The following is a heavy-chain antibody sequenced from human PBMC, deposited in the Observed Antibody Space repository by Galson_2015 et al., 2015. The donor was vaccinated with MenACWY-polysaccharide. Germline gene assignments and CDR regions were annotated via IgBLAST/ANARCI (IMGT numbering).Heavy chain of an antibody. V-gene: IGHV3-23*01. J-gene: IGHJ4*02. Sequence: SLRLSCAASGFTFSSSAMSWVRQAPGKGLEWVSGISGSGGSTYYADSVKGRFTISRDNSKNTLYLQMNSLRAEDTAVYYCAKDLNRYCSGGSCDNFDYWGQGTLVTVSS. D-gene: IGHD2-15*01. CDR2: ISGSGGST. CDR1: GFTFSSSA. CDR3: AKDLNRYCSGGSCDNFDY.